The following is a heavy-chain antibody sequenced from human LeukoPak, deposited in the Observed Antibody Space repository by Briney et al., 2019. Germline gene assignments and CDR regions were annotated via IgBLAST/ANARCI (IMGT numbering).Heavy chain of an antibody. D-gene: IGHD5-12*01. J-gene: IGHJ4*02. CDR2: IYYSGST. CDR1: GGSISSGDYY. CDR3: ARQLVFLSGYDSPFDY. Sequence: SETLSLTCTVSGGSISSGDYYWSWIRQPPGKGLEWIGYIYYSGSTYYNPSLKSRVTISVDTSKNQFSLKLSSVTAADTAVYYCARQLVFLSGYDSPFDYWGQGTPVTVSS. V-gene: IGHV4-30-4*01.